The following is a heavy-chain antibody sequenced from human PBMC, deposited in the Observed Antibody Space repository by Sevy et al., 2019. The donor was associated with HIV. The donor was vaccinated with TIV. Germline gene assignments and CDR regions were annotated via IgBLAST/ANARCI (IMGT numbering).Heavy chain of an antibody. Sequence: GGSLRLSCAASGFPVSSNYMSWVRQAPGKGLEWVSVMYSDGSTYHADSVKGRFTISRDNSKNTMYLQMNSLRVEDTAVYYCARGISGYGYGLDYWGQGTLVTVSS. CDR2: MYSDGST. CDR3: ARGISGYGYGLDY. V-gene: IGHV3-66*01. CDR1: GFPVSSNY. J-gene: IGHJ4*02. D-gene: IGHD5-18*01.